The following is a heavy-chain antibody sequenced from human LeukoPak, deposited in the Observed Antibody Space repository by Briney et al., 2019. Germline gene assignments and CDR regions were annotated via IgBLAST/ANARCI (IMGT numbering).Heavy chain of an antibody. D-gene: IGHD4-23*01. CDR1: GGSISSGTW. Sequence: SGTLSLTCAVSGGSISSGTWWRWVRQPPGKGLEWIGEIYHSGSTNNNPSLKSRVTISVDKSKNQFSLKLNSVTAAGTAVYYCARVRVTPYISIDSWGQGTLVTVSS. CDR2: IYHSGST. V-gene: IGHV4-4*02. J-gene: IGHJ4*02. CDR3: ARVRVTPYISIDS.